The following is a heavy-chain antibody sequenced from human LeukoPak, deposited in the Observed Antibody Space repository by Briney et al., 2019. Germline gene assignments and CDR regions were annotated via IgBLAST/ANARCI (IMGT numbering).Heavy chain of an antibody. V-gene: IGHV4-59*08. CDR1: GGSISSYY. Sequence: SETLSLTCTVSGGSISSYYWSWIRQPPGKGREGGGYIYYSGGTNYTPSLQSRGTISVDTSKNQFSLTLRSVTAPDTAVYYCARTRSYYYDSRGAFDIWGQGTMVTVSS. D-gene: IGHD3-22*01. J-gene: IGHJ3*02. CDR2: IYYSGGT. CDR3: ARTRSYYYDSRGAFDI.